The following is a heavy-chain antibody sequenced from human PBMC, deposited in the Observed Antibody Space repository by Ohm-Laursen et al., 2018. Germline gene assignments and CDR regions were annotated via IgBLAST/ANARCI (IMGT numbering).Heavy chain of an antibody. CDR1: GGSISSYY. V-gene: IGHV4-59*01. Sequence: SETLSLTCTVSGGSISSYYWSWIRQPPGKGLEWIGYIYYTGSTNYNPSLKSRVTISLDTSKNQFSLKLSSVTAADTAVYYCARGGRSYYDSSGFDWGQGTLVTVSS. CDR3: ARGGRSYYDSSGFD. D-gene: IGHD3-22*01. CDR2: IYYTGST. J-gene: IGHJ4*02.